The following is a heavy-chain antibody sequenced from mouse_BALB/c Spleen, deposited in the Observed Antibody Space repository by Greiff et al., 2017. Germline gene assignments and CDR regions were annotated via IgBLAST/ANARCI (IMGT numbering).Heavy chain of an antibody. V-gene: IGHV5-6-5*01. J-gene: IGHJ4*01. CDR1: GFTFSSYA. CDR2: ISSGGST. CDR3: ARAGYSEYAMDY. Sequence: EVQVEESGGGLVKPGGSLKLSCAASGFTFSSYAMSWVRQTPEKRLEWVASISSGGSTYYPDSVKGRFTISRDNARNILYLQMSSLRSEDTAMYYCARAGYSEYAMDYWGQGTSVTVSS. D-gene: IGHD2-3*01.